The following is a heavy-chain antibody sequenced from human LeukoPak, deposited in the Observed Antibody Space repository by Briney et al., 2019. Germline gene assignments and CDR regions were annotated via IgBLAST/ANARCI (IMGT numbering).Heavy chain of an antibody. J-gene: IGHJ4*02. D-gene: IGHD3-22*01. CDR3: AKDISRAYYDSSGYSFDY. CDR2: ISGSGGTT. CDR1: GFTFRTYT. V-gene: IGHV3-23*01. Sequence: GGSLRLSCSTSGFTFRTYTMTWVRQAPGKGLEWVSVISGSGGTTYYADSVKGRFTISRDNSKNTLYLQMNSLRAEDTAVYYCAKDISRAYYDSSGYSFDYWGQGTLVTVSS.